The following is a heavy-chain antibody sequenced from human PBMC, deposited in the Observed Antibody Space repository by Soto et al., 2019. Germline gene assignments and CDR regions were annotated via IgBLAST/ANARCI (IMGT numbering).Heavy chain of an antibody. CDR1: GGTFSSYA. D-gene: IGHD1-26*01. CDR3: AREGGGANTRVLEGFRSSGMDV. V-gene: IGHV1-69*13. CDR2: VIPIFGTA. Sequence: ASVKVSCKASGGTFSSYAISWVRQAPGQGLEWMGGVIPIFGTANYAQKFQGRVTITADESTRTAYMELSSLRSEDTGVYYCAREGGGANTRVLEGFRSSGMDVWGQGTTVTVSS. J-gene: IGHJ6*02.